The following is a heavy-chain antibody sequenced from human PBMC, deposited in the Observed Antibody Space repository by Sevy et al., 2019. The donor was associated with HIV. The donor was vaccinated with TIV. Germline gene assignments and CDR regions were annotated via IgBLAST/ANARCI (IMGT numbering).Heavy chain of an antibody. Sequence: GGSLRLSCAASGFTFDDYAMHWVRQAPGKGLQWVSGINWDSGSVGYADSVKGRFTISRDNSENSLYLQMKSLRPEDTALYYCAKDRVGAMRMSGFDIWGQWTMVTVSS. CDR3: AKDRVGAMRMSGFDI. J-gene: IGHJ3*02. D-gene: IGHD1-26*01. CDR2: INWDSGSV. V-gene: IGHV3-9*01. CDR1: GFTFDDYA.